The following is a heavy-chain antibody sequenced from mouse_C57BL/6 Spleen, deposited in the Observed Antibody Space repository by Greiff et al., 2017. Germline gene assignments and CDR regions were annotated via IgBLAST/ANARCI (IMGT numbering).Heavy chain of an antibody. D-gene: IGHD2-3*01. CDR2: IDPSDSET. J-gene: IGHJ4*01. CDR3: ARWLLGDYYAMDY. CDR1: GYTFTSYW. V-gene: IGHV1-52*01. Sequence: VQLQQPGAELVRPGSSVKPSCKASGYTFTSYWMHWVKQRPIQGLEWIGNIDPSDSETHYNQKFKDKATLTVDKSSSTAYMQLSSLTSEDSAVYYCARWLLGDYYAMDYWGQGTSVTVSS.